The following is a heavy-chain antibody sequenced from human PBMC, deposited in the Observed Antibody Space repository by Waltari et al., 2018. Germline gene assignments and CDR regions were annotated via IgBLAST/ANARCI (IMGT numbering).Heavy chain of an antibody. CDR2: INPKSGGT. D-gene: IGHD2-8*02. Sequence: QVQLVQSGAGVTKPGASVKVSCKPSGYTFTDFHIPWVRQAPGQGLEWMGWINPKSGGTYYAQTFQGWVTMTRDTSTSTVYMELSSLKSDDTAVYYCARRSCTGECYAPYVYWGQGSLVTVSS. V-gene: IGHV1-2*04. CDR1: GYTFTDFH. J-gene: IGHJ4*02. CDR3: ARRSCTGECYAPYVY.